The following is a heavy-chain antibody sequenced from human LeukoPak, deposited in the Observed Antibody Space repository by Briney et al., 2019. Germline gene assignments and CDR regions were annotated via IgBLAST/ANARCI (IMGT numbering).Heavy chain of an antibody. CDR2: IDTYNGKT. D-gene: IGHD6-13*01. J-gene: IGHJ5*02. Sequence: ASVKVSCKASGYTFTSFLISWVRQAPGQGLEWMGWIDTYNGKTNYAQKFQGRVTMTSDTSTSTAYMELRSLRSDDTAVYYCARDRGIAEADSFDPWGQGTLVTVSS. CDR1: GYTFTSFL. V-gene: IGHV1-18*01. CDR3: ARDRGIAEADSFDP.